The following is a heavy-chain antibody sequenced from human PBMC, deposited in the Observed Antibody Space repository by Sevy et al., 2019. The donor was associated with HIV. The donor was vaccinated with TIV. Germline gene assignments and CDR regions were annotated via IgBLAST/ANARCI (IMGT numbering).Heavy chain of an antibody. V-gene: IGHV6-1*01. D-gene: IGHD3-22*01. CDR3: ARDRTSYYYDSSGYFLYYFDY. Sequence: KQSQTLSLTCAISGDSVSSNSAAWNWIRQSPSRGLEWLGRTYYRSKWYNDYAVSVKSRITINPDTSKNQFSLQLNSVTPEDTAVYYCARDRTSYYYDSSGYFLYYFDYWGQGTLVTVSS. CDR2: TYYRSKWYN. CDR1: GDSVSSNSAA. J-gene: IGHJ4*02.